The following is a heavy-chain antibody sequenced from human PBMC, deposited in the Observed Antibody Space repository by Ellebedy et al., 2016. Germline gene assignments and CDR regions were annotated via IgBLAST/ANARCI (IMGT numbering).Heavy chain of an antibody. J-gene: IGHJ4*02. CDR2: IWSDGSNK. V-gene: IGHV3-33*01. CDR1: GFTFSGYG. Sequence: GESLKISCAASGFTFSGYGMHWVRQAPGKGLAWVAVIWSDGSNKYYADSVKGRFTISRDNSKDTLYLQMNSLRAEDTAVYCCARDRGINGTGAFDYWGQGTLVTVSS. CDR3: ARDRGINGTGAFDY. D-gene: IGHD1-20*01.